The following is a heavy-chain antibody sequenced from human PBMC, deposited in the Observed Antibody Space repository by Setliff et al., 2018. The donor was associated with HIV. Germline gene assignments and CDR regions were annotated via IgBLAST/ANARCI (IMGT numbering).Heavy chain of an antibody. Sequence: PSETLSLTCAVSGGSVDSRDYYWGWIRQPQGKGLEWIGNILYGGTTYYTPSLKSRVSISVDTSRNQFSLRLNSVTAADTAVYYCARPTTGLGGGAAFDIWGQGTMVTVSS. J-gene: IGHJ3*02. CDR3: ARPTTGLGGGAAFDI. D-gene: IGHD2-8*01. CDR2: ILYGGTT. V-gene: IGHV4-39*01. CDR1: GGSVDSRDYY.